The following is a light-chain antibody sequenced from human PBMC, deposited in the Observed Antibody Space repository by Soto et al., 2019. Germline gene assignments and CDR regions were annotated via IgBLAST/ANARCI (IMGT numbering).Light chain of an antibody. CDR3: QHYNSYSEA. CDR2: DAS. Sequence: IQMTQSPSTLSASVGDLVTITCRASQSISSWLAWYQQKPGEAPKLLIYDASTLPRGVPSRFSGSGSGTEFTLTISSLQPDDFATYYCQHYNSYSEAFGEGTKVDIK. CDR1: QSISSW. V-gene: IGKV1-5*01. J-gene: IGKJ1*01.